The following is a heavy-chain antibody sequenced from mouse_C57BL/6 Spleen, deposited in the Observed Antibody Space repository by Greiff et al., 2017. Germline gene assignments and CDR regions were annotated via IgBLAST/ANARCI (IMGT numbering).Heavy chain of an antibody. Sequence: EVKLQESGPGLVKPSQSLSLTCSVTGYSITSGYYWNWIRQFPGNKLEWMGYISYDGSNNYNPSLKNRISITRDTSKNQFFLKLNSVTTEDTATYYCARWYWYFDVWGTGTTVTVSS. CDR3: ARWYWYFDV. CDR1: GYSITSGYY. V-gene: IGHV3-6*01. J-gene: IGHJ1*03. CDR2: ISYDGSN.